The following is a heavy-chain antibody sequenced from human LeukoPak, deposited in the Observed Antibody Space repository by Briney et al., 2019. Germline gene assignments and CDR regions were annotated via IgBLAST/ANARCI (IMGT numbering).Heavy chain of an antibody. CDR2: IKQDETEK. V-gene: IGHV3-7*01. CDR1: GFTFSNFW. D-gene: IGHD3-10*01. J-gene: IGHJ4*02. Sequence: PGESLRLSCTASGFTFSNFWMGWVRQAPGKGLEWVANIKQDETEKFYLGSVKGRFTISRDNARNTLYLQMSSLTGDDTAVYYCAKGRYYINDVPYPEFDYWGQGTLVTVSS. CDR3: AKGRYYINDVPYPEFDY.